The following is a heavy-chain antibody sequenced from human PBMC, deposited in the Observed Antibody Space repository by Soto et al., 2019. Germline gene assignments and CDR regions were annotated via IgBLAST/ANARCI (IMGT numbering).Heavy chain of an antibody. J-gene: IGHJ3*02. Sequence: EVQLVESGGGLGQPGGSLRLSCAASGFTFSSYWMHWVRQAPGKGLVWVSRINSDGSSTSYADSVKGRFTISRDNAKNTLYLQMNSLRAEDTAVYYCARVEMPTMRFRACDIWGKGTMVTVSS. CDR1: GFTFSSYW. CDR3: ARVEMPTMRFRACDI. D-gene: IGHD1-1*01. V-gene: IGHV3-74*01. CDR2: INSDGSST.